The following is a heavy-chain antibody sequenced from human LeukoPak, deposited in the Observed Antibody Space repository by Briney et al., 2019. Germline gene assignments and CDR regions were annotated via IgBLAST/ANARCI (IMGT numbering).Heavy chain of an antibody. Sequence: GGSLRLSCAASGFSFSGHWMHWARQLPGKGLVWVSRISPTGSTTSYADSVKGRFTVSRDSAKNTLYLQVNNLRAEDTAVYYCARGPSSNWSGLDYWGQGTLLTVSS. CDR3: ARGPSSNWSGLDY. CDR2: ISPTGSTT. CDR1: GFSFSGHW. V-gene: IGHV3-74*01. J-gene: IGHJ4*02. D-gene: IGHD6-13*01.